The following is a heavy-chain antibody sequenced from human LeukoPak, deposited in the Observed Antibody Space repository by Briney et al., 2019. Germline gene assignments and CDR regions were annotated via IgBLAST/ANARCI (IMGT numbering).Heavy chain of an antibody. CDR3: ARGCSSTSCDFDY. Sequence: SETLSLTCAVYGGSFSGYYWSWIPQLPGKGLEWIGEINHSGSTNYNPSLKSRVTISVDTSKNQFSLKLSSVTAADTAVYYCARGCSSTSCDFDYWGQGTLVTVSS. D-gene: IGHD2-2*01. CDR2: INHSGST. CDR1: GGSFSGYY. J-gene: IGHJ4*02. V-gene: IGHV4-34*01.